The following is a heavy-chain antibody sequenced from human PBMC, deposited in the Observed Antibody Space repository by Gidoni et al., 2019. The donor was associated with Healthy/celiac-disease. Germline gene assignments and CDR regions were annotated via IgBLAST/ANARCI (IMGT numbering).Heavy chain of an antibody. V-gene: IGHV1-18*04. D-gene: IGHD4-17*01. CDR1: GYTFTSYG. CDR2: ISAYNGNT. Sequence: QVQLVQSGAEVKKPGASVQVSCKASGYTFTSYGISWVRQAPGQGLEWMGWISAYNGNTNYEQKLQGRVTMTTDTSTSTAYMELRSLRSDDTAVYYCARVKNTVTTRDYYYYMDVWGKGTTVTVSS. J-gene: IGHJ6*03. CDR3: ARVKNTVTTRDYYYYMDV.